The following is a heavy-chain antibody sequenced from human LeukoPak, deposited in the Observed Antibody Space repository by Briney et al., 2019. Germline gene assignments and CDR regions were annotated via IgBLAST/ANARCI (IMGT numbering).Heavy chain of an antibody. Sequence: GGSLRLSCAASGFTFSSYDMHWVRQAPGKGLEWVAVISYDGSNKYYADSVKGRFTISRDNSKNTLYLQMNSLRAEDTAVYYCTVFGDSNHWGQGTLVTVSS. V-gene: IGHV3-30*03. J-gene: IGHJ5*02. CDR2: ISYDGSNK. CDR1: GFTFSSYD. CDR3: TVFGDSNH. D-gene: IGHD4-17*01.